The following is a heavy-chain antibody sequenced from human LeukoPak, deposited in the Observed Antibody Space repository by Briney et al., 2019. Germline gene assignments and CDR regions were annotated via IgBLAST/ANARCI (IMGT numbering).Heavy chain of an antibody. CDR3: ASVDTAMAFDY. Sequence: SETLSLTCTVSGGSISSYYWSWIRQPPGKGLEWIGYTYYSGSSNYNPSPKSRVTISVDTSKNQFSLKLSSVTAADTAVYYCASVDTAMAFDYWGQGTLVTVSS. D-gene: IGHD5-18*01. CDR1: GGSISSYY. J-gene: IGHJ4*02. CDR2: TYYSGSS. V-gene: IGHV4-59*01.